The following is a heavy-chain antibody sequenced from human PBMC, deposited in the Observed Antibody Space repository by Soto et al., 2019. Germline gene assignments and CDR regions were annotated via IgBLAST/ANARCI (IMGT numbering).Heavy chain of an antibody. CDR3: ARGGYSSSWFHWFDP. V-gene: IGHV4-59*08. Sequence: SETLSLTCTVSGGSISSYYWSWIRQPPGKGLEWIGYIYYSGSTNYNPSLKSRVTISVDTSRNQFSLKLSSVTAADTAVYYCARGGYSSSWFHWFDPWGQGTLVTVSS. D-gene: IGHD6-13*01. CDR2: IYYSGST. CDR1: GGSISSYY. J-gene: IGHJ5*02.